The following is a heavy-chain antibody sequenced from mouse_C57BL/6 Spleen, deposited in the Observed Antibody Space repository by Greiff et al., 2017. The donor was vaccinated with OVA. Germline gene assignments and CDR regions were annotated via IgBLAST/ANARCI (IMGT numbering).Heavy chain of an antibody. CDR1: GFTFRRYT. V-gene: IGHV5-9*01. CDR3: ARHGYFDV. Sequence: EVKLVESGGGLMKPGGSLKLSFAASGFTFRRYTMSLGRQAPEKRLGWVATISGGGGKTYYPDSVKGRFTISRDNAKNTLYLQMSSLRSEDTALYYCARHGYFDVWGTGTTVTVSS. J-gene: IGHJ1*03. CDR2: ISGGGGKT.